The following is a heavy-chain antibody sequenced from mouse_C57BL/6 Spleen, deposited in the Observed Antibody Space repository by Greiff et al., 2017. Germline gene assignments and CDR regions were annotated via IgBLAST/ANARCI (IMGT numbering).Heavy chain of an antibody. V-gene: IGHV1-19*01. D-gene: IGHD1-1*01. CDR2: INPYNGGT. CDR3: ARAITTVVATGNYFDY. Sequence: EVQLQQSGPVLVKPGASVKMSCKASGYTFTDYYMNWVKQSHGKSLEWIGVINPYNGGTSYNQKFKGKATLTVDKSSSTAYMELNSLTSEDSAVYYCARAITTVVATGNYFDYWGQGTTLTVSS. J-gene: IGHJ2*01. CDR1: GYTFTDYY.